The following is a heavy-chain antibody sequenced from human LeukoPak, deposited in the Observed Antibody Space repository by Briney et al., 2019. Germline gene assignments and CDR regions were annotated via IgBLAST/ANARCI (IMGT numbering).Heavy chain of an antibody. CDR3: AKAASSSWPSYYYGMDV. D-gene: IGHD6-13*01. J-gene: IGHJ6*02. CDR1: GFTFSSYG. V-gene: IGHV3-33*06. CDR2: IWFDGSNK. Sequence: GGSLRLSCAPSGFTFSSYGIHWVRQAPGKGLEWVAVIWFDGSNKYYADSVKGRFTISRDNSKNTLYLQMNSLRAEDTAVYYCAKAASSSWPSYYYGMDVWGQGTTVTVSS.